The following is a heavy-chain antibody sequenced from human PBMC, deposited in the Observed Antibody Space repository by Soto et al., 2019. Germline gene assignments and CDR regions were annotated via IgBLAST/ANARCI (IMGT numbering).Heavy chain of an antibody. D-gene: IGHD2-15*01. V-gene: IGHV3-21*01. J-gene: IGHJ6*02. CDR2: IRGFSPYT. CDR1: GFTFITYA. Sequence: GGSLRLSSAGSGFTFITYAMSWVRQTPGKALEWVSGIRGFSPYTFYAESVKGRFTISRDNAKNSLYLQMNSLRAEDTAVYYCARDRGYDAHDYYYNAMDVWGQGTTVTVSS. CDR3: ARDRGYDAHDYYYNAMDV.